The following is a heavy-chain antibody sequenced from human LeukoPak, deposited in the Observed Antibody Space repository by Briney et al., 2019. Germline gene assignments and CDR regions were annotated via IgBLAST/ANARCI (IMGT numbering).Heavy chain of an antibody. CDR3: AKHAGTTRQTKDY. D-gene: IGHD1-1*01. Sequence: GGSLRLSCAVSGVIFNNYAMSWVRPAPGRGLEWVSVISASGGSTYYADSVKGRFTISRDNSNNRLYLEMNSLRAEDTAVYYCAKHAGTTRQTKDYWGQGTLVTVSS. CDR2: ISASGGST. V-gene: IGHV3-23*01. J-gene: IGHJ4*02. CDR1: GVIFNNYA.